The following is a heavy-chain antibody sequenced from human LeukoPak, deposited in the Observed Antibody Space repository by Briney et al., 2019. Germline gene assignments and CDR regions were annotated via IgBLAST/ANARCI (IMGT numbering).Heavy chain of an antibody. CDR2: MNPNSGNT. CDR3: ARGGRGYSYGLGSWFDP. V-gene: IGHV1-8*03. D-gene: IGHD5-18*01. CDR1: GYTFTSYD. J-gene: IGHJ5*02. Sequence: GASVKVSCKASGYTFTSYDINWVRQATGQGLEWMGWMNPNSGNTGYAQKFQGRVTITRNTSISTAYMELSSLRSEDTAVYYCARGGRGYSYGLGSWFDPWGQGTLVTVSS.